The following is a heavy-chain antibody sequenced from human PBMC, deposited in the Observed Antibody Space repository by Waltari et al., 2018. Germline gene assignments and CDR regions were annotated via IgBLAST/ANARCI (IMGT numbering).Heavy chain of an antibody. CDR1: GGTFSSYA. CDR3: ARGGYCSGGSCYSDAFDI. J-gene: IGHJ3*02. V-gene: IGHV1-69*10. Sequence: QVQLVQSGAEVKKPGSSVKVSCKASGGTFSSYAISWVRQAPGQGLEWMGGIIPILGIANYAQKFQGRVTNTADKSTSTAYMELSSLRSEDTAVYYCARGGYCSGGSCYSDAFDIWGQGTMVTVSS. D-gene: IGHD2-15*01. CDR2: IIPILGIA.